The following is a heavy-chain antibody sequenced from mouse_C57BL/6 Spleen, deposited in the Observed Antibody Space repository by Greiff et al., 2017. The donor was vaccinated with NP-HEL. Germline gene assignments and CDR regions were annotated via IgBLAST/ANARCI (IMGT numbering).Heavy chain of an antibody. CDR1: GFTFSSYA. CDR3: TRECTVVATNWYFDV. Sequence: EVQLVESGEGLVKPGGSLKLSCAASGFTFSSYAMSWVRQTPEKRLEWVAYISSGGDYIYYADTVKGRFTISRDNARNTLYLQMSSLKSEDTAMYYCTRECTVVATNWYFDVWGTGTTVTVSS. D-gene: IGHD1-1*01. CDR2: ISSGGDYI. J-gene: IGHJ1*03. V-gene: IGHV5-9-1*02.